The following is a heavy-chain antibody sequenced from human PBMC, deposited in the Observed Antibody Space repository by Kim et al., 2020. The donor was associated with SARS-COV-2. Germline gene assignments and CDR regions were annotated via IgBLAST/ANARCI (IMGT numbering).Heavy chain of an antibody. V-gene: IGHV4-38-2*02. CDR1: GYSIRSVYY. Sequence: SETLSLTCTVSGYSIRSVYYWGWIRQTPGKGLEWIGNIHHSGSTDYSPSLKSRVTLSIDTSKNQFSLKLTSVTAADTAVYFCARDGAAGDRNYYYFGMDVWGQVTTVTVSS. J-gene: IGHJ6*02. CDR2: IHHSGST. CDR3: ARDGAAGDRNYYYFGMDV. D-gene: IGHD6-13*01.